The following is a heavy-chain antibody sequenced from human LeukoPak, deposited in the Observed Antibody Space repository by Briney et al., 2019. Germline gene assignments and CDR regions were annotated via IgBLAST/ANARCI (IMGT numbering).Heavy chain of an antibody. V-gene: IGHV3-30*18. CDR1: GFTFSSYG. CDR2: ISYDGSNK. Sequence: GGSLRLSCAASGFTFSSYGMHWVRQAPGKGLEWVAVISYDGSNKYYADSVKGRFTISRDNSKNTPYLQMNSLRAEDTAVYYCANLGGAVPDYWGQGTLVTVSS. J-gene: IGHJ4*02. CDR3: ANLGGAVPDY. D-gene: IGHD1-26*01.